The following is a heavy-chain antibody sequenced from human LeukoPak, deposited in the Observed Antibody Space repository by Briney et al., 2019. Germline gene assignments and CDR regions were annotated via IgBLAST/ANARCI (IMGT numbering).Heavy chain of an antibody. CDR1: GFTFSSYA. J-gene: IGHJ3*02. V-gene: IGHV3-23*01. D-gene: IGHD3-22*01. Sequence: GGSLRLSCAASGFTFSSYAMSWVRQAPGKGLEWVSAISGSGGSTYYADSVKGRFTISRDNSKNTMYLQMNSLRAEDTAMYYCARAPMSYDSSGFGGAFDIWGQGTMVTVSS. CDR3: ARAPMSYDSSGFGGAFDI. CDR2: ISGSGGST.